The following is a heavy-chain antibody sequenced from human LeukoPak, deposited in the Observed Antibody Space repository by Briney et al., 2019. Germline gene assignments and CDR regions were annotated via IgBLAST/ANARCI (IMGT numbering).Heavy chain of an antibody. D-gene: IGHD3-10*01. CDR1: GFTFSSYA. J-gene: IGHJ5*02. CDR3: AKDVPGMVRGVNNWFDP. Sequence: GGSLRLSCAASGFTFSSYAMSWVRQAPGKGLEWVSSISGSAGSTYYADSVEGRFTISRDNSKNTLYLQMNSLRAEDTAVYYCAKDVPGMVRGVNNWFDPWGQGTLVTVSS. V-gene: IGHV3-23*01. CDR2: ISGSAGST.